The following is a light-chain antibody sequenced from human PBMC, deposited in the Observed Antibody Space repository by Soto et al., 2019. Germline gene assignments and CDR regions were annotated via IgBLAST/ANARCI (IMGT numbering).Light chain of an antibody. J-gene: IGKJ2*01. V-gene: IGKV3-11*01. Sequence: EIVLTQSPATLSLSPGERATLSCRASQSVSSYLAWYQQKPGQAPRLLIYDASNRATGIPARFSGSGSGTDFTLTISSLEPEDSAVYYCQQRSNWPRHTFGQGTKLEIK. CDR2: DAS. CDR1: QSVSSY. CDR3: QQRSNWPRHT.